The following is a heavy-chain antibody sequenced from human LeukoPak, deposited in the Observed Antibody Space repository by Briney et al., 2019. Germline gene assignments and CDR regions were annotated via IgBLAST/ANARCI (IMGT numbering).Heavy chain of an antibody. D-gene: IGHD3-22*01. CDR2: INPNSGGT. CDR3: ARSGDSSGYYKDY. Sequence: GASVKVSGKASGYTFTGYYMHWVRQAPGQGLEWMGWINPNSGGTNYAQKFQGRVTMTRDTSISTAYMELSRLRSDDTAVYYCARSGDSSGYYKDYWGQGTLVTVSS. V-gene: IGHV1-2*02. CDR1: GYTFTGYY. J-gene: IGHJ4*02.